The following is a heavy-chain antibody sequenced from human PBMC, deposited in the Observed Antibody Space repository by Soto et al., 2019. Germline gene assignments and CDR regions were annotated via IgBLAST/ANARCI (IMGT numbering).Heavy chain of an antibody. J-gene: IGHJ6*02. CDR3: ARSRLIMIAKHRLLNYYGMDV. D-gene: IGHD3-22*01. V-gene: IGHV1-2*04. CDR2: INPNSGGT. Sequence: GASVKVSCKASGYTFTGYYMHWVRQAPGQGLEWMGWINPNSGGTNYAQKFQGWVTMTRDTSISTAYMELSRLRSDDTAVYYCARSRLIMIAKHRLLNYYGMDVWGQGTTVTVSS. CDR1: GYTFTGYY.